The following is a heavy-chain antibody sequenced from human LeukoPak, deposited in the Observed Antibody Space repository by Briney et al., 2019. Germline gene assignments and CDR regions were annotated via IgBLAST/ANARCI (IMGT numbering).Heavy chain of an antibody. CDR2: IIEKGNA. Sequence: PSETLSLTCALYGGSFSSYSWSWTWIRQTPEKGLEWIGEIIEKGNANYNPSLKSRVTIDLDTSKSQFSLKLTSMTAAHTAMYYCARGYYPPRWYFDLWGRGTLVTVSS. CDR3: ARGYYPPRWYFDL. V-gene: IGHV4-34*01. CDR1: GGSFSSYS. J-gene: IGHJ2*01. D-gene: IGHD3-10*01.